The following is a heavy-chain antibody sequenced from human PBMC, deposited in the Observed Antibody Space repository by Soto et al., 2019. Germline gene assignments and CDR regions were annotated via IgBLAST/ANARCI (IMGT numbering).Heavy chain of an antibody. D-gene: IGHD1-1*01. Sequence: DVQLVESGGGLIQPGEYLRLSCAAFGLTISGKKYVAWVRQAPGKGLEWVSALYDVDGSFYADSVKGRFTTSSDSSKTTVYLQMNDLRPDDTAVYYCATWHEREHAYDVWCQGTTVTVSS. CDR3: ATWHEREHAYDV. J-gene: IGHJ3*01. V-gene: IGHV3-53*01. CDR2: LYDVDGS. CDR1: GLTISGKKY.